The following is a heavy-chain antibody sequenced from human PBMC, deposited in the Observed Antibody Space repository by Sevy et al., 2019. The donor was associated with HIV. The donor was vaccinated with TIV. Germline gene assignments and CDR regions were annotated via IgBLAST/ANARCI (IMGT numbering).Heavy chain of an antibody. Sequence: GGSLRLSCVASGFTFSSYGMHWVRQAPGKGLEWVAFTRYDGSNEYYADSVKGRFTISRDNSKNTLYLQMNVLRDDDTAVYYCAKDLHPWITGTGHWGQGTLVTVSS. CDR2: TRYDGSNE. J-gene: IGHJ4*02. V-gene: IGHV3-30*02. D-gene: IGHD1-7*01. CDR3: AKDLHPWITGTGH. CDR1: GFTFSSYG.